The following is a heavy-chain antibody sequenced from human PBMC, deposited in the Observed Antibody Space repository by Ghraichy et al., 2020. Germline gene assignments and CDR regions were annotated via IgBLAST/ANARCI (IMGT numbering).Heavy chain of an antibody. J-gene: IGHJ6*02. CDR1: GYTFTGYY. V-gene: IGHV1-2*04. CDR2: INPNSGGT. D-gene: IGHD3-3*01. CDR3: ARGGDITIFGVVYYYYYYGMDV. Sequence: ASVKVSCKASGYTFTGYYMHWVRQAPGQGLEWMGWINPNSGGTNYAQKFQGWVTMTRDTSISTAYMELSRLRSDDTAVYYCARGGDITIFGVVYYYYYYGMDVWGQGTTVTVSS.